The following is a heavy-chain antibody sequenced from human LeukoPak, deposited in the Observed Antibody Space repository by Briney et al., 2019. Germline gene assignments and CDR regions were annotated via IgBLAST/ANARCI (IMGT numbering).Heavy chain of an antibody. V-gene: IGHV3-30*03. Sequence: PGRSLRLSCVASGFTLNDYGMHWVLQAPGKGLEWVAVISFDGNKKSYVDSVRGRFTISRDNSKNTLYLQMNSLRAEDTAVYYCATQTGYSGSSFDYWGQGTLVTVSS. CDR3: ATQTGYSGSSFDY. D-gene: IGHD1-26*01. J-gene: IGHJ4*02. CDR1: GFTLNDYG. CDR2: ISFDGNKK.